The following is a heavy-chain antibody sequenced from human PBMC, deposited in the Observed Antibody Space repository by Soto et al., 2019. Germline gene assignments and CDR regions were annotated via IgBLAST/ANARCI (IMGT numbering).Heavy chain of an antibody. CDR2: IYYSGST. CDR3: ALTTGITGTLWWFDP. J-gene: IGHJ5*02. CDR1: GGSISSYY. V-gene: IGHV4-59*01. D-gene: IGHD1-20*01. Sequence: ASETLSLTCTVSGGSISSYYWSWIRQPPGKGLEWIGYIYYSGSTNYNPSLKSRVTISVDTSKNQFSLKLSSVTAADTAVYYCALTTGITGTLWWFDPWGQGTLVTVSS.